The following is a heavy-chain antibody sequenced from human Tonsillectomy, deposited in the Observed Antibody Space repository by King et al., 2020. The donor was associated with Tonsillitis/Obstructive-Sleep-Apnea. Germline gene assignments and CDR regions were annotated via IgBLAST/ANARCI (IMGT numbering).Heavy chain of an antibody. J-gene: IGHJ3*02. CDR1: GFTFSSYA. Sequence: QLVQSGGGVVQPGRSLKLSCAASGFTFSSYAMHWVRQAPGKGLEWVAVISYDGSNKYYADSVKGRFTISRDNSKSTLYLQMNSLRAEDTAVYYCAKTYYYGSVRYLDAFDIWGQGTMVTVSS. V-gene: IGHV3-30*04. CDR3: AKTYYYGSVRYLDAFDI. D-gene: IGHD3-10*01. CDR2: ISYDGSNK.